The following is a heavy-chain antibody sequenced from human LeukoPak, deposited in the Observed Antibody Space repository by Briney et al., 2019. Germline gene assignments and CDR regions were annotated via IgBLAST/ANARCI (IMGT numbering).Heavy chain of an antibody. CDR3: ASPSHSGSGYTDY. V-gene: IGHV1-69*13. CDR1: GGTFSSYA. D-gene: IGHD3-22*01. Sequence: SVKVSCKASGGTFSSYAISWVRRAPGQGLEWMGGIIPIFGTANYAQKFQGRVTITADESTSTAYMELSSLRSEDTAVYYCASPSHSGSGYTDYWGQGTLVTVSS. J-gene: IGHJ4*02. CDR2: IIPIFGTA.